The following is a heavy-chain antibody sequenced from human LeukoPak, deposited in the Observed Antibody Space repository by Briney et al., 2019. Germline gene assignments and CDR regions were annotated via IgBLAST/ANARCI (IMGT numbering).Heavy chain of an antibody. CDR2: MKQDGSEK. J-gene: IGHJ3*02. CDR3: ARETGDKDDAFDI. D-gene: IGHD7-27*01. V-gene: IGHV3-7*01. Sequence: EGSLRLSCAASGFTFSSYWMSWVRQAPGKGLEWVANMKQDGSEKYYVDSVKGRFTISRDNAKNSLYLQMNSLRAEDTAVYYCARETGDKDDAFDIWGQGTMVTVSS. CDR1: GFTFSSYW.